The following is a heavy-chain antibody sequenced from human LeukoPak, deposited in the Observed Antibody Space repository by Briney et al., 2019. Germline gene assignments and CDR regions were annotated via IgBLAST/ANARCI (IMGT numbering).Heavy chain of an antibody. CDR3: AKDRDYDILTGSFDS. Sequence: GGSLRLSCAASEFTFSTYAMNWVRQAPGKGLEWVAFIRYDGSNRYYADSVKGRFTISRDNSKNTLYLQMNSLRAEDTAVYYCAKDRDYDILTGSFDSWGQGTLVTVSS. J-gene: IGHJ4*02. D-gene: IGHD3-9*01. CDR2: IRYDGSNR. V-gene: IGHV3-30*02. CDR1: EFTFSTYA.